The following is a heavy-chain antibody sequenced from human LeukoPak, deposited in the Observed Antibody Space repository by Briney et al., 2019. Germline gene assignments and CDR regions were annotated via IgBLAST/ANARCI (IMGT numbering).Heavy chain of an antibody. J-gene: IGHJ4*02. CDR1: GYTFSSYA. D-gene: IGHD6-19*01. CDR3: AKDSPGIAVAGLFDS. V-gene: IGHV3-23*01. Sequence: GGSLRLSCAASGYTFSSYAVSWVRQAPGKGLEWVSAISGSGGNTYYADSVKGRFTISRDNSKNTLYLQMNSLSAEDTAVYYCAKDSPGIAVAGLFDSWGQGTLVTVSS. CDR2: ISGSGGNT.